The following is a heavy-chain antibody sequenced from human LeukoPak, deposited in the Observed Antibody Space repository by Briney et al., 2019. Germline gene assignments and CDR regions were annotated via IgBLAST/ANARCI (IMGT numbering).Heavy chain of an antibody. D-gene: IGHD6-6*01. Sequence: GSLRLSCEASGFTFSSYAMSWVRQAPGKGLDWVSGISAGGDRTYYADSVKGRFTISRDNAKNTLYLQMNSLRAEDTAVYYCAKFEYSTATQLYYFDCWGQGALVLVSS. V-gene: IGHV3-23*01. CDR1: GFTFSSYA. J-gene: IGHJ4*02. CDR3: AKFEYSTATQLYYFDC. CDR2: ISAGGDRT.